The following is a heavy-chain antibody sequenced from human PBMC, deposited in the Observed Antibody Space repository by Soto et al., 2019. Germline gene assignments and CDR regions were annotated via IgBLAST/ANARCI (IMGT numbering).Heavy chain of an antibody. Sequence: SVKVSCKASGFTFTSSAVQWVRQARGQRLEWIGWIVVGSGNTNYAQKFQERVTITRDMSTSTAYMELSSLRSEDTAVYYCAATYSGNYYWDSWGQGTLVTVSS. V-gene: IGHV1-58*01. CDR2: IVVGSGNT. D-gene: IGHD1-26*01. J-gene: IGHJ4*02. CDR1: GFTFTSSA. CDR3: AATYSGNYYWDS.